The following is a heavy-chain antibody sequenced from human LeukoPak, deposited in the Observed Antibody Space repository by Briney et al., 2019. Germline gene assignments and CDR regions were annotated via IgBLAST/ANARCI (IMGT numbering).Heavy chain of an antibody. D-gene: IGHD1-1*01. Sequence: QAGGSLRLSCAASGFTFSSYWMHWVRQAPGKGLVWVSRINSDGSSTSYADSVKGRFTISRDNAKNTLYLQMNSLRAEDTAVYYCARAGGTTGTGRFDYWGQGTLVTVSS. CDR2: INSDGSST. CDR3: ARAGGTTGTGRFDY. V-gene: IGHV3-74*01. CDR1: GFTFSSYW. J-gene: IGHJ4*02.